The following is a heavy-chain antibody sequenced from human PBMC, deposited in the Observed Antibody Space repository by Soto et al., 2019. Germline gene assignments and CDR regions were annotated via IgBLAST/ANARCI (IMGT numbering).Heavy chain of an antibody. CDR1: GFTFSSYA. CDR2: ISYDGSNK. CDR3: ARDYCSGGSCPPYFDY. D-gene: IGHD2-15*01. V-gene: IGHV3-30-3*01. J-gene: IGHJ4*02. Sequence: PGGSLRLSCAASGFTFSSYAMHWVRQAPGKGLEWVAVISYDGSNKYYADSVKGRLTISRDNSKNTLYLQMNSLRAEDTAVYYCARDYCSGGSCPPYFDYWGQGTLVTVSS.